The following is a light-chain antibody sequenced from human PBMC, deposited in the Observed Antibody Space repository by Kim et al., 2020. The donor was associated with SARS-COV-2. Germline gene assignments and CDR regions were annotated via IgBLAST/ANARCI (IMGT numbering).Light chain of an antibody. CDR2: DVT. Sequence: TISCTGTSRDVGDNNDVSWYQQHPGEAPKLIIYDVTNRPSRVSHRFSASKSGNTASLTISGLQAEDEADYYCASYASATTRVFGSGTKVTVL. J-gene: IGLJ1*01. CDR1: SRDVGDNND. V-gene: IGLV2-14*03. CDR3: ASYASATTRV.